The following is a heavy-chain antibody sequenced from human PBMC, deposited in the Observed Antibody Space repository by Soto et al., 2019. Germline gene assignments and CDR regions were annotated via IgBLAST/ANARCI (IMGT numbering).Heavy chain of an antibody. J-gene: IGHJ4*02. Sequence: SVKVSCKASGGTFSSYAISWVRQAPGQGLEWMGGIIPIFGTANYAQKFQGRVTITADESTSTAYMELSSLRSEDTAVYYCARADWNSVSGFDYWAQGTLVPVSS. CDR1: GGTFSSYA. CDR2: IIPIFGTA. V-gene: IGHV1-69*13. CDR3: ARADWNSVSGFDY. D-gene: IGHD1-7*01.